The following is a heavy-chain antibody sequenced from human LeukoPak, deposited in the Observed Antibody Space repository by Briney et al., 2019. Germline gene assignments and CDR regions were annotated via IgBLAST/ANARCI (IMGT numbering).Heavy chain of an antibody. J-gene: IGHJ3*02. D-gene: IGHD3-10*01. CDR1: GYTFTSYY. Sequence: GASVKVSCKASGYTFTSYYMHWVRQAPGQGREGMGLINPTGDSPGYAQKFQGRVTMTRDMSTSTAYMELSSLGSEDTAVYYCARDRGLWFGELNPNGDAFDIWGQGTMVTVSS. CDR3: ARDRGLWFGELNPNGDAFDI. CDR2: INPTGDSP. V-gene: IGHV1-46*01.